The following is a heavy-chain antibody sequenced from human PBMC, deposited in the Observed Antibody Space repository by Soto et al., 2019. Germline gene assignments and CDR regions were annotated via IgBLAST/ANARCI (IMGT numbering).Heavy chain of an antibody. D-gene: IGHD6-25*01. CDR2: ISRSGDDT. J-gene: IGHJ4*02. Sequence: EVQVLESGGGLVQPGGSLRLSCAASGFTFTNYAMSWVRQAPGKGLEWVSAISRSGDDTFYADSVKGRFTISRDNFKNTVALQMNSLRGEDAAIYYCAKVIVGVSGTIDYWGQGTRVTVAS. CDR3: AKVIVGVSGTIDY. CDR1: GFTFTNYA. V-gene: IGHV3-23*01.